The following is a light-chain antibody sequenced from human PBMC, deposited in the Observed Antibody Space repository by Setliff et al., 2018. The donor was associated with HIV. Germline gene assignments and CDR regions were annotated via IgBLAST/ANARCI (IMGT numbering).Light chain of an antibody. CDR1: SSNIGAGYD. Sequence: QSVLTQPPSVSGAPGQGVTISCTGSSSNIGAGYDVHWYQQLPGTAPKLLIHGNNNRPSGVPDRFSGSNSGTSASLAITGLQAEDEADYYCQSYDSSLSTYVLGTGTKVTVL. CDR2: GNN. V-gene: IGLV1-40*01. J-gene: IGLJ1*01. CDR3: QSYDSSLSTYV.